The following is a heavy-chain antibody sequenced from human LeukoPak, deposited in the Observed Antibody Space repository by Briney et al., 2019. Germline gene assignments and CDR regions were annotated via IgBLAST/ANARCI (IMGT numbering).Heavy chain of an antibody. V-gene: IGHV3-21*01. J-gene: IGHJ6*03. D-gene: IGHD6-19*01. CDR3: ARGEVAVAGTPPLYYMDV. CDR2: ISSSSSYI. CDR1: GFTFSSYS. Sequence: PGGSLRLSCAASGFTFSSYSMNWVRQAPGKGLEWVSSISSSSSYIYYEDSVKGRFTISKDNAKNSLYLQMNSLRAEDTAVYYCARGEVAVAGTPPLYYMDVWGKGTTVTVSS.